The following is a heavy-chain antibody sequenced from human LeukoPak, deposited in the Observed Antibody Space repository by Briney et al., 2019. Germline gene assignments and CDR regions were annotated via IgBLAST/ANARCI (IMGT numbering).Heavy chain of an antibody. CDR2: IIPILGIA. J-gene: IGHJ5*02. D-gene: IGHD2-2*01. V-gene: IGHV1-69*02. CDR3: AVGGQLLFNWFDP. Sequence: ASVKVSCKASGGTFSSYTISWVRQAPGQGLEWMGRIIPILGIANYAQKFQGRVTITADKSTSTAYMELSSPGSEDTAVYYCAVGGQLLFNWFDPWGQGTLVTVSS. CDR1: GGTFSSYT.